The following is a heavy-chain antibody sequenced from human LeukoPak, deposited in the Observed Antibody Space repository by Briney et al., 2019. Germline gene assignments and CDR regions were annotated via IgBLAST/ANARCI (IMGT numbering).Heavy chain of an antibody. CDR2: ISSSSSYM. CDR1: GFTFSSYT. CDR3: ARAPYDIVTGYPGYFDY. J-gene: IGHJ4*02. V-gene: IGHV3-21*01. D-gene: IGHD3-9*01. Sequence: PGGSLRLSCAASGFTFSSYTMNWVRQAPGKGLEWVSSISSSSSYMYYADSVKGRFTISRDNAKNSLYLQMDSLRAEGTAVYYCARAPYDIVTGYPGYFDYWGQGTLVTVSS.